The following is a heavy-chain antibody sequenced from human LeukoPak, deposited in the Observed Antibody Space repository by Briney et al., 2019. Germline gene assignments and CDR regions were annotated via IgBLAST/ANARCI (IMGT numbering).Heavy chain of an antibody. CDR3: AKGTSTSCYGALDV. D-gene: IGHD2-2*01. V-gene: IGHV3-23*01. J-gene: IGHJ6*02. CDR2: ISGNDGRT. Sequence: PGGSLRLSCAAFSNYDMSWFRQAPGKGLEWVSVISGNDGRTYYADSVKGRFAISRDNSKNTLYLQMNSLRAEDTAVYYCAKGTSTSCYGALDVWGQGTTVTVSS. CDR1: SNYD.